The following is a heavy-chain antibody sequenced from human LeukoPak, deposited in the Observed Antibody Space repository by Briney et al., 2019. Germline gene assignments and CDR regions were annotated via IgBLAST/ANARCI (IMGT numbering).Heavy chain of an antibody. J-gene: IGHJ3*02. CDR1: GYTFSNYD. D-gene: IGHD3-3*01. CDR3: TRAWSGGSDAFDI. V-gene: IGHV1-8*01. Sequence: VASVKVSCKASGYTFSNYDIHWVRRATGQGLEWMGWMNPSSGNTGYAQKFQGRVTMTWSTSMTTAYMELSSLRSEDTAMYYCTRAWSGGSDAFDIWGQGTMVTVSS. CDR2: MNPSSGNT.